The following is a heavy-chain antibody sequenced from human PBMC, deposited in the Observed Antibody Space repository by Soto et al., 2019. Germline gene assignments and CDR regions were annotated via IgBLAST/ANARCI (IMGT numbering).Heavy chain of an antibody. J-gene: IGHJ4*02. CDR3: VRDADKVPTGHHMVHGDY. CDR2: IDSSGSLT. V-gene: IGHV3-48*01. Sequence: DVQLVESGGGLVQSGGSLRLSCVGSGFTLSSYSMNWVRQAPGKGLEWLSYIDSSGSLTYYADSVKGRFSISRDNARNSLYLQMNSLRAEDTAVYYCVRDADKVPTGHHMVHGDYWGQGTLVTVSS. D-gene: IGHD5-12*01. CDR1: GFTLSSYS.